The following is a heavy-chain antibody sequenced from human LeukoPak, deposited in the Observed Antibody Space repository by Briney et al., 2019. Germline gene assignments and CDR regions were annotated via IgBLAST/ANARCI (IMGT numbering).Heavy chain of an antibody. V-gene: IGHV4-39*01. CDR2: IYYSGST. D-gene: IGHD3-10*01. J-gene: IGHJ4*02. Sequence: SETLSLTCTVSGGSISSSSYYWGWIRQPPGKGLEWSGSIYYSGSTYYNPSLKSRVAISVDTSKNQFSLKLSSVTAADTAEYYCARHGRLGVRGVPIYYFDYWGQGTLVTVSS. CDR1: GGSISSSSYY. CDR3: ARHGRLGVRGVPIYYFDY.